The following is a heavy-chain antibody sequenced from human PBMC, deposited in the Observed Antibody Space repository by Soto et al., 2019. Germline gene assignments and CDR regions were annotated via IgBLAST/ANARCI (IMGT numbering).Heavy chain of an antibody. D-gene: IGHD3-3*01. V-gene: IGHV3-30*18. CDR2: ISYDGSNK. CDR3: AKDGITIFGVVIPPFYY. Sequence: ESGGGVVQPGRSLRLSCAASGFTFSSYGMHWVRQAPGKGLEWVAVISYDGSNKYYADSVKGRFTISRDHSKNTLYLQMNSLRANDTAVYYCAKDGITIFGVVIPPFYYWGQGTLVTVSS. CDR1: GFTFSSYG. J-gene: IGHJ4*02.